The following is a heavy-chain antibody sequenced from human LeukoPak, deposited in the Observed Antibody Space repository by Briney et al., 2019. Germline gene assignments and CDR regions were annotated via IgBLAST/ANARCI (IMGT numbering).Heavy chain of an antibody. Sequence: GGSLRLSCAASGFTFSSYAMSWVRQAPGKGLEWVANTKPDGSAEYYADSVRGRFTISRDNSKNTLYLQMNSLRAEDTAVYYCAKFLKAATAYYFDYWGQGTLVTVSS. V-gene: IGHV3-7*03. CDR3: AKFLKAATAYYFDY. CDR2: TKPDGSAE. CDR1: GFTFSSYA. D-gene: IGHD2-15*01. J-gene: IGHJ4*02.